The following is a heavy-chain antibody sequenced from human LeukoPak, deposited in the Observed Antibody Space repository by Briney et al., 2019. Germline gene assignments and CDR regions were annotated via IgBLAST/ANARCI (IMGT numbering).Heavy chain of an antibody. V-gene: IGHV4-39*07. CDR1: GGSISGSSYH. CDR3: ARDAHLVGYFDY. J-gene: IGHJ4*02. CDR2: INYRGHT. D-gene: IGHD3-3*02. Sequence: SETLSLTCTVSGGSISGSSYHWGWIRQPPGKGLEWIGSINYRGHTYYNPSLESRVAVSVDTSRNQFSLKLSSVTAADTAVYYCARDAHLVGYFDYWGQGSLVTVSS.